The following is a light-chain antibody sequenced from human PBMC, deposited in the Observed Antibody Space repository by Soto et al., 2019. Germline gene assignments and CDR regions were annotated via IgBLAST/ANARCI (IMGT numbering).Light chain of an antibody. Sequence: EIVLTQSPATLSLSPGERATLSSRASQSVSSYLAWYQQKPGQAPRLLIYDASNRATGIPARFSGSGSGTDFTLTISSLEPEDFAVYYCQQRSKWPPYTFGQGTKLEIK. V-gene: IGKV3-11*01. CDR1: QSVSSY. CDR2: DAS. J-gene: IGKJ2*01. CDR3: QQRSKWPPYT.